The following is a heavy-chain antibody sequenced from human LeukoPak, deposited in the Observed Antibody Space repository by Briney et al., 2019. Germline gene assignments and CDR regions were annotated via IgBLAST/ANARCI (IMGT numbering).Heavy chain of an antibody. CDR3: VRGGGAAAGLYYYYYYINV. V-gene: IGHV4-39*01. D-gene: IGHD6-13*01. CDR1: GDSITSSAYY. J-gene: IGHJ6*03. Sequence: KPSETLSLTCTVSGDSITSSAYYWGWIRQSPGKGLEWIGSFYYTGNTYSNPSLKSQLAIFANMSKNQFSLQLTSVTAADTAVYYCVRGGGAAAGLYYYYYYINVWGKGTTVTISS. CDR2: FYYTGNT.